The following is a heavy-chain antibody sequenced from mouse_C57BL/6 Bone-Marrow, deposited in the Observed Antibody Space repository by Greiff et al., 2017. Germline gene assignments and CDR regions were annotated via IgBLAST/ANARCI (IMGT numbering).Heavy chain of an antibody. J-gene: IGHJ1*03. Sequence: EVHLVESGGDLVKPGGSLKLSCAASGFTFSSYGMSWVRQTPDKRLEWVATISSGGSYTYYPDSVKGRFTISRDNAKNTLYLQMSRLKSEDTAMYYCARDPFYYGSSDWYFDVWGTGTTVTVSS. V-gene: IGHV5-6*01. CDR2: ISSGGSYT. CDR1: GFTFSSYG. D-gene: IGHD1-1*01. CDR3: ARDPFYYGSSDWYFDV.